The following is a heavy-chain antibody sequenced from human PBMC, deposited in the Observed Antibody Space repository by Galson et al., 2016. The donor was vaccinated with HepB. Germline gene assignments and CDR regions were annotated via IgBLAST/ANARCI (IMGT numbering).Heavy chain of an antibody. Sequence: SLRLSCAASEFTFSSYGMHWVRQAPGKGLEWVAIIWYDGSDKYYADSVKGRFTISRDNSKNTLYLQMNSLRAEDTAVYYCARDPQYQLTNYYYYGMDVWGQGTTVTV. D-gene: IGHD2-2*01. CDR1: EFTFSSYG. CDR3: ARDPQYQLTNYYYYGMDV. J-gene: IGHJ6*02. V-gene: IGHV3-33*08. CDR2: IWYDGSDK.